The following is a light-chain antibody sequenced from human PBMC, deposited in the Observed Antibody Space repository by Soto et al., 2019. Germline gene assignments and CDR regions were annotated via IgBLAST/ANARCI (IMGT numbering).Light chain of an antibody. Sequence: QSALTQPASVSGSPGQSITISCTGTSSDVGGYNYVSWYQQHPGKAPKLMIYDVSNRPSGVSNHFSGSKSGNTASLTISGLQAEDEADYYCSSYTSSSTHDVFGTGTKLTVL. CDR2: DVS. V-gene: IGLV2-14*01. J-gene: IGLJ1*01. CDR1: SSDVGGYNY. CDR3: SSYTSSSTHDV.